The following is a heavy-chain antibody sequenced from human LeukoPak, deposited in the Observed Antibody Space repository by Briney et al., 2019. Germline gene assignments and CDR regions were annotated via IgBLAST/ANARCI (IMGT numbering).Heavy chain of an antibody. CDR2: IYYSGST. Sequence: SETLSLTCTVSGGSLSGYYYNWIRQPPGTGMEWIGYIYYSGSTNYNPSLKSRVTISLDTSKNQFSLKLSSVTAADTAVYYCARDQILTGYYRYYYYYGMDVWGQGTTVTVSS. V-gene: IGHV4-59*01. CDR1: GGSLSGYY. CDR3: ARDQILTGYYRYYYYYGMDV. D-gene: IGHD3-9*01. J-gene: IGHJ6*02.